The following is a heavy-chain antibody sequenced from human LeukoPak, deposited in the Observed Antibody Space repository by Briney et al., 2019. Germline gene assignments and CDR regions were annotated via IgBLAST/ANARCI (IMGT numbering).Heavy chain of an antibody. Sequence: SQTLSLTCAISGDSVSSNSAAWNWIRQSPSRGLEWLGRTYYRSKWYNDYAVSVKSRITINPDTSKNQFSLQLNSVTPEDTAVYYCARAYDYVWGSYRYRLPGYFDYWGQGTLVTVSS. D-gene: IGHD3-16*02. J-gene: IGHJ4*02. CDR1: GDSVSSNSAA. CDR2: TYYRSKWYN. CDR3: ARAYDYVWGSYRYRLPGYFDY. V-gene: IGHV6-1*01.